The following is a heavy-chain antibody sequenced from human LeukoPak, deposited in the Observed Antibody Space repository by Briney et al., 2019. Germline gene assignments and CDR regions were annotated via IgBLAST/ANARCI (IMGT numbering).Heavy chain of an antibody. V-gene: IGHV3-23*01. CDR2: ISGSGGST. J-gene: IGHJ3*02. Sequence: GGSLRLSCAASGFTFSSYGMSWVRQAPGKGLEWVSAISGSGGSTYYADSVKGRFTISRDNSKNTLYLQMNSLRAEDTAVYYCAKRLFLGGLVATIPDAFDIWGQGTMVTVSS. CDR3: AKRLFLGGLVATIPDAFDI. D-gene: IGHD5-12*01. CDR1: GFTFSSYG.